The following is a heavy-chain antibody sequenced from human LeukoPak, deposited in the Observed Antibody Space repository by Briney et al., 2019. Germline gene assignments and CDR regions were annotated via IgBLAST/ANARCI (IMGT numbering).Heavy chain of an antibody. CDR1: GFTFSSYE. CDR2: ISSSSSYI. CDR3: ARESRSSGYSPNWFDP. Sequence: GGSLRLSCTASGFTFSSYEMNWVRQAPGKGLEWVSSISSSSSYIYYADSVKGRFTISRDNAKNSLYLQMNSLRAEDTAVYYCARESRSSGYSPNWFDPWGQGTLVTVSS. J-gene: IGHJ5*02. V-gene: IGHV3-21*01. D-gene: IGHD3-22*01.